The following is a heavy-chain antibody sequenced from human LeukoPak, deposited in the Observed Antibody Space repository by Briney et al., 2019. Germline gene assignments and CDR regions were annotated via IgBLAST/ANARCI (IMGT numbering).Heavy chain of an antibody. V-gene: IGHV1-18*01. CDR1: GYTFTSYG. CDR3: ARERIDFWSGYRRNDAFDI. Sequence: GASVKVSCKASGYTFTSYGISWVRQAHGQGLEWMGWISAYNGNTNYAQKLQGRVTMTTDTSTSTAYMELRSLRSDDTAVYYCARERIDFWSGYRRNDAFDIWGQGTMVTVSS. J-gene: IGHJ3*02. D-gene: IGHD3-3*01. CDR2: ISAYNGNT.